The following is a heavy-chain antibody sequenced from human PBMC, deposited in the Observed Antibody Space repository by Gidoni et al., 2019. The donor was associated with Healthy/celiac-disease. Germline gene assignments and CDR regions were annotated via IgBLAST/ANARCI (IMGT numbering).Heavy chain of an antibody. D-gene: IGHD2-21*02. Sequence: EVQLVQSGAEVKKPGESLQISCKGSGYSFTSYWIGWVRQMPGKGLEWMGIIYPGDSDTRYSPSFQGQVTISADKSISTAYLQRSSLKASDTAMYYCARQPLYCGGDCADAFDIWGQGTMVTVSS. J-gene: IGHJ3*02. CDR3: ARQPLYCGGDCADAFDI. CDR1: GYSFTSYW. V-gene: IGHV5-51*01. CDR2: IYPGDSDT.